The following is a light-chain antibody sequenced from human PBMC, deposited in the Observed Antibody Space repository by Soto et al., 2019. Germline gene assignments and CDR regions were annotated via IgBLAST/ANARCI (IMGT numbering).Light chain of an antibody. V-gene: IGKV1-6*01. J-gene: IGKJ1*01. Sequence: AIQMTQSPSSLSASVGDRVTITCRASQDMRNDLGWYQQKPGKAPKLLIYAASSLQSGVPSRFSGSGSGTDFPLTISSLQPEDFATYYCLQDYKYPWTFGQGTKVEIK. CDR2: AAS. CDR3: LQDYKYPWT. CDR1: QDMRND.